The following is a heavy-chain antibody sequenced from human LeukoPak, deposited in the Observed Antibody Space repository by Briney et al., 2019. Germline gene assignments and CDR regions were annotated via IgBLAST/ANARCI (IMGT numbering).Heavy chain of an antibody. J-gene: IGHJ5*02. D-gene: IGHD1-1*01. CDR2: IQLSGNT. Sequence: SETLSLSCTVSDGSFSSFSWSWIRQPAGKGLEWIGYIQLSGNTNYNPALKSRVSISLDTSKNQFSLHLSSVTAADTAVYYCARLIRAWNDLFDPWGQGTLVTVFS. V-gene: IGHV4-4*09. CDR3: ARLIRAWNDLFDP. CDR1: DGSFSSFS.